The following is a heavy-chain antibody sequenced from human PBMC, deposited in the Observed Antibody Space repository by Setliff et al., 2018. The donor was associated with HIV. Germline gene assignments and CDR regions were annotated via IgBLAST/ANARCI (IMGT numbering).Heavy chain of an antibody. V-gene: IGHV5-51*01. Sequence: PGESLKISCKGSGYSFTSYWIGWVRQMPGKGLEWMGIIYPGDSDTRYSPSFQGQVTISADKSISTAYLQWSSLKASDTAMYYCARLGYDFWSGYYTVYFDYWGQGTLVTVSS. CDR3: ARLGYDFWSGYYTVYFDY. CDR2: IYPGDSDT. D-gene: IGHD3-3*01. CDR1: GYSFTSYW. J-gene: IGHJ4*02.